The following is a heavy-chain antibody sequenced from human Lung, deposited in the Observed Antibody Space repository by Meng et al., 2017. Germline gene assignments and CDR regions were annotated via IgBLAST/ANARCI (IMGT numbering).Heavy chain of an antibody. CDR1: GYHFTAYY. J-gene: IGHJ4*02. V-gene: IGHV1-2*06. CDR2: INPNSGGT. Sequence: QVQLVQSGADVKKPGASVKVSCKASGYHFTAYYIHWVRQGPGQGLEWMGRINPNSGGTNFAQKFQGRVIMTRDTSISTAYMELSSLGFDDTAVYYCAKALGWGSSPDYWGQGILVTVSS. D-gene: IGHD2-21*01. CDR3: AKALGWGSSPDY.